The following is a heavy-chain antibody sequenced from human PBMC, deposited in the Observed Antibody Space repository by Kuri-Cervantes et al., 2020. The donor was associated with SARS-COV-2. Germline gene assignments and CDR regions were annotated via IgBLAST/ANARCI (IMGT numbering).Heavy chain of an antibody. J-gene: IGHJ4*02. Sequence: GESLKISCAASGFTFDDYTMHWVRQAPGKGLEWVSYISSSGSTIYYADSVKGRFTISRDNAKNSLYLQMNSLRAEDTAVYYCARDLRLGKSLDYWGQGALVTVSS. CDR2: ISSSGSTI. CDR3: ARDLRLGKSLDY. V-gene: IGHV3-48*04. CDR1: GFTFDDYT. D-gene: IGHD7-27*01.